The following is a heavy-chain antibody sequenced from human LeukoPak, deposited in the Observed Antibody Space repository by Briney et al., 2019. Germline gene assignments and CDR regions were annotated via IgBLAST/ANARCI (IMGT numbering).Heavy chain of an antibody. CDR3: AKGIGQWLRTIYYYYMDV. CDR1: GFTFSSYG. J-gene: IGHJ6*03. CDR2: IRYDGSNK. D-gene: IGHD5-12*01. V-gene: IGHV3-30*02. Sequence: PGGSLRLSCAASGFTFSSYGMHWVRQAPGKGLEWVAFIRYDGSNKYYADSVKGRFTISRDNSKNTLYLQMNSLRAEDTAVYYCAKGIGQWLRTIYYYYMDVWGKGTTVTVSS.